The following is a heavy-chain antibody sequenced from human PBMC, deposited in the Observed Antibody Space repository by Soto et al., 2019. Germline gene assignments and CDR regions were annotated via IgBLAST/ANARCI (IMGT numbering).Heavy chain of an antibody. CDR3: VGGIGSWGLGDY. CDR1: GFAFSTYA. J-gene: IGHJ4*02. D-gene: IGHD3-3*01. Sequence: QVQLVESGGGVIQPGKSLRLSCSASGFAFSTYAMHWVRQAPGKGLEWVAVIWADGSRQFYADSVKGRFTVSRDNSQNTLFLQMNSPRVDDTALYYCVGGIGSWGLGDYWGQGTLVTVSS. CDR2: IWADGSRQ. V-gene: IGHV3-33*08.